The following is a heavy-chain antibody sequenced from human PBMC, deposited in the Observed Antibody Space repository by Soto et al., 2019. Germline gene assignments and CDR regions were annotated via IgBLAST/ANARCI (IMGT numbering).Heavy chain of an antibody. CDR3: AKERTRFVGGMDV. CDR1: GFTFSSYG. CDR2: ISYDGSNK. D-gene: IGHD3-3*01. Sequence: QVQLVESGGGVVQPGRSLRLSCAASGFTFSSYGMHWVRQAPGKGLEWVAVISYDGSNKYYADSVKGRFTISRDNSKNTLYLQMNSLRAEDTAVYYCAKERTRFVGGMDVWGQGTTVTVSS. J-gene: IGHJ6*02. V-gene: IGHV3-30*18.